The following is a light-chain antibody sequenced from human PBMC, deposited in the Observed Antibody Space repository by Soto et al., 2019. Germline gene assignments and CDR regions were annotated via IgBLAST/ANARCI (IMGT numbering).Light chain of an antibody. CDR1: QTISSW. CDR2: AAS. V-gene: IGKV1-5*01. J-gene: IGKJ1*01. CDR3: LQYENLWP. Sequence: DIRMSKSPSTLSGYVGERVTITLRASQTISSWLAWYQQKPGKAPKLLIYAASSLQSGVPSRFSGSGSGTEFSLTISYLQPDDCATYYCLQYENLWPFGQGTKVDIK.